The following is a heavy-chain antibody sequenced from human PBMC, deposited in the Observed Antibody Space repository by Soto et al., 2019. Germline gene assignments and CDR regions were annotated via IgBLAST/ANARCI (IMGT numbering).Heavy chain of an antibody. J-gene: IGHJ4*02. CDR3: AREYGSGSYSYFDY. V-gene: IGHV1-18*01. D-gene: IGHD3-10*01. CDR1: GYTFTSYG. Sequence: ASVKVSCKASGYTFTSYGISWVLQAPGQGLEWMGWISAYNGNTNYAQKLQGRVTMTTDTSTSTAYMELRSLRSDDTAVYYCAREYGSGSYSYFDYWGQGTLVTVSS. CDR2: ISAYNGNT.